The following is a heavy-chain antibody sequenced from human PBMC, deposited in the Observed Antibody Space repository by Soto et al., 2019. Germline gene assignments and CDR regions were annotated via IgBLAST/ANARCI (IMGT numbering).Heavy chain of an antibody. V-gene: IGHV1-46*03. CDR3: ARDSSIMITFGGVIDLYYYYMDV. CDR2: INPSGGST. CDR1: GYTFTSYY. D-gene: IGHD3-16*02. J-gene: IGHJ6*03. Sequence: PSVKVSCKASGYTFTSYYMHWVRQAPGQGLEWMGIINPSGGSTSYAQKFQGRVTMTRDTSTSTVYMELSSLRSEDTAVYYCARDSSIMITFGGVIDLYYYYMDVWGKGTTVTVSS.